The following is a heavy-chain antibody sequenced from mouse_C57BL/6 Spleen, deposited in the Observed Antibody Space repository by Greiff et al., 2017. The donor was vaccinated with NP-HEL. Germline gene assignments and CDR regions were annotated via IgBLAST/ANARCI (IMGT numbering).Heavy chain of an antibody. CDR1: GYTFTSYW. J-gene: IGHJ4*01. D-gene: IGHD1-3*01. Sequence: VKLQQPGAELVKPGASVKLSCKASGYTFTSYWMQWVKQRPGQGLEWIGEIDPSDSYTNYNQKFKGKATLTVDTSSSTAYMQLSSLTSEDSAVYYCARFPYKMNAMDYWGQGTSVTVSS. CDR3: ARFPYKMNAMDY. CDR2: IDPSDSYT. V-gene: IGHV1-50*01.